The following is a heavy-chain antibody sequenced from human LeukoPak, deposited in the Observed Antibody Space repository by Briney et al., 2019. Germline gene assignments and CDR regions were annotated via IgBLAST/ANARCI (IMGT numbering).Heavy chain of an antibody. V-gene: IGHV1-69*05. CDR2: IIPIFGTA. J-gene: IGHJ4*02. Sequence: AASVEVSCKASGGTFSSYAISWVRQAPGQGLEWVGGIIPIFGTANYAQKFQGRVTITTDESTSTAYMELSSLRSEDTAVYYCAGAGDWRFLEWLAEFDYWGQGTLVTVSS. CDR1: GGTFSSYA. CDR3: AGAGDWRFLEWLAEFDY. D-gene: IGHD3-3*01.